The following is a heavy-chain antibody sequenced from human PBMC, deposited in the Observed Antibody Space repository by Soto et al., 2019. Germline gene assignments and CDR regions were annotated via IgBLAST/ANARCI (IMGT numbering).Heavy chain of an antibody. J-gene: IGHJ4*02. CDR3: VKDRSDTWSFDY. CDR1: GFTFSSCA. Sequence: QVQLVESGGGVVQPGRSLRLSCVASGFTFSSCAMHWVRQVPGKGLEWLAVVTHDGTLYPYADSVKGRFSISRDNSRKTLYLQMNGLSPADTAVYYCVKDRSDTWSFDYWGQGTLVTVSS. CDR2: VTHDGTLY. V-gene: IGHV3-30*18. D-gene: IGHD2-8*02.